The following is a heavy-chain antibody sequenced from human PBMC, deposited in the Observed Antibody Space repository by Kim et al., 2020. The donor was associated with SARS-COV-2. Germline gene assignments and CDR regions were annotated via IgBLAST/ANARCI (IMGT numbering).Heavy chain of an antibody. J-gene: IGHJ4*02. CDR2: INHSGST. CDR3: SREGDTAMAPVFDY. Sequence: SETLSLTCAVYGGSFSGYYWSWIRQPPGKGLEWIGEINHSGSTNYNPSLKSRVTISVDTSKNQFSLKLSSVTAADTAVYYCSREGDTAMAPVFDYWGQGTLVTVSS. D-gene: IGHD5-18*01. V-gene: IGHV4-34*01. CDR1: GGSFSGYY.